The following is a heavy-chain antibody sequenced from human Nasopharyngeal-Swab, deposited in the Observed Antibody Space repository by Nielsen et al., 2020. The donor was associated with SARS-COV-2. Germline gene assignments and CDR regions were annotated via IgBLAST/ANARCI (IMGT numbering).Heavy chain of an antibody. J-gene: IGHJ4*02. CDR1: GFTFNTYG. Sequence: GGSLRLFRAASGFTFNTYGMHWVRQAPGKGLEWVAVISYDGSNKYYAESVKGRFTISRDNSKNTLYREMNSLRAEDTAVYYCAKSCSGGYTTHLDYWGQGTVVTVYS. V-gene: IGHV3-30*18. CDR2: ISYDGSNK. CDR3: AKSCSGGYTTHLDY. D-gene: IGHD2-15*01.